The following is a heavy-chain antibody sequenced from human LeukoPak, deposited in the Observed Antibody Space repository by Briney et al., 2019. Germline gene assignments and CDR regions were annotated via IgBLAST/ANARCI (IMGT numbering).Heavy chain of an antibody. Sequence: PGGSLRLSCAASGFTFSSYSMNWVRQAPGKGLEWVSSISSSSSYIYYADSVEGRFTISRDNAKNSLYLQMNSLRAEDTAVYYCARGTWTMIIAVAGTSDYWGQGTLVTVSS. V-gene: IGHV3-21*01. J-gene: IGHJ4*02. D-gene: IGHD6-19*01. CDR2: ISSSSSYI. CDR3: ARGTWTMIIAVAGTSDY. CDR1: GFTFSSYS.